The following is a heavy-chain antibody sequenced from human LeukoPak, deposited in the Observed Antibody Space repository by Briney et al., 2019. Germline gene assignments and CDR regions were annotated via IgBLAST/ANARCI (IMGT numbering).Heavy chain of an antibody. D-gene: IGHD3-3*01. J-gene: IGHJ4*02. CDR1: GFTFGDYA. V-gene: IGHV3-49*04. Sequence: PGGSLRLSCTAFGFTFGDYAMSSVRQAPGKGPEWVGFIRRKANAGTTEYAASVKGRFTISRDDSKSIAYLQMNSLKTEDTAVYYCTSGLYYDSWSDLFDYWGQGTMVTVSS. CDR2: IRRKANAGTT. CDR3: TSGLYYDSWSDLFDY.